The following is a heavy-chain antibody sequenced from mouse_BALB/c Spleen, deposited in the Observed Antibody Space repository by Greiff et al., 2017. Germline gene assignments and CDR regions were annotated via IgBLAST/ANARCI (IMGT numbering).Heavy chain of an antibody. CDR1: GYSFTGYF. CDR3: GRSLPIDSMDY. CDR2: INPYNGDT. Sequence: VHVKQSGPELVKPGASVKISCKASGYSFTGYFMNWVKQSHGKSLEWIGRINPYNGDTFYNLKFKGKATLTVDKSSSTAHMELLSLTSEDSAVYYCGRSLPIDSMDYWGQGTSVTVSS. J-gene: IGHJ4*01. D-gene: IGHD6-2*01. V-gene: IGHV1-37*01.